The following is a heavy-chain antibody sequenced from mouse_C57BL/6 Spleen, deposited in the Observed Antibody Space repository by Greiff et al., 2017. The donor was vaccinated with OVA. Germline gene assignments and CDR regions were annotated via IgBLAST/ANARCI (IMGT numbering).Heavy chain of an antibody. CDR1: GYTFTSYD. CDR3: ASGGSNWDVGRGDY. D-gene: IGHD4-1*01. Sequence: VMLVESGPELVKPGASVKLSCKASGYTFTSYDINWVKQRPGQGLEWIGWIYPSDGSTKYNEKFKGKATLTVDTSSSTAYMELHSLTSEDSAVYFCASGGSNWDVGRGDYWGQGTTLTVSS. J-gene: IGHJ2*01. V-gene: IGHV1-85*01. CDR2: IYPSDGST.